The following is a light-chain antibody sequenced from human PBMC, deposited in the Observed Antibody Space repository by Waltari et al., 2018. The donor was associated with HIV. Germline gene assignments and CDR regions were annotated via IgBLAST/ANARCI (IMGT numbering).Light chain of an antibody. V-gene: IGLV2-14*03. J-gene: IGLJ1*01. CDR2: DFS. Sequence: QSTLTQPASVSGSPGQSVTISCTGISSDIDVYKYFSWYQQHPGKALKLLIYDFSNRPSGASHCFSCSNAANTASLTIPGLHAEDEADYYCSAYTTISTLYVCGAGTKVTVL. CDR3: SAYTTISTLYV. CDR1: SSDIDVYKY.